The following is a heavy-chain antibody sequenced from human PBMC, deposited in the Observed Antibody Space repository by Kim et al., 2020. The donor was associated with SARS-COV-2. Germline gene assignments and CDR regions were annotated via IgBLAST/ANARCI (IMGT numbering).Heavy chain of an antibody. CDR3: AKVTRPYCSGGSCYLDY. J-gene: IGHJ4*02. V-gene: IGHV3-33*06. D-gene: IGHD2-15*01. CDR2: IWYDGSNT. CDR1: GFTFSSYA. Sequence: GGSLRLSCAASGFTFSSYAMHWVRQAPGKGLEWVAVIWYDGSNTYYADSVKGRFTISRDNSKNTLYLQMNSLRAEDTAVYYCAKVTRPYCSGGSCYLDYWGQGTLVTVSS.